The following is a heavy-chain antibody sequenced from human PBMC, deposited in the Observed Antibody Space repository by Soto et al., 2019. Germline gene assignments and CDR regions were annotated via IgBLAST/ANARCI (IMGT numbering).Heavy chain of an antibody. D-gene: IGHD6-19*01. V-gene: IGHV3-23*01. CDR1: GFTFSSYA. CDR3: AKCSPRYSSGLKAYHFDY. J-gene: IGHJ4*02. Sequence: GGSLRLSCAASGFTFSSYAMSWVRQAPGKGLEWVSVISGSGGSTYYADSVKGRFTISRDNSRNTLYLQMNSLRAEGTAVYYCAKCSPRYSSGLKAYHFDYWGQGTLVTAPQ. CDR2: ISGSGGST.